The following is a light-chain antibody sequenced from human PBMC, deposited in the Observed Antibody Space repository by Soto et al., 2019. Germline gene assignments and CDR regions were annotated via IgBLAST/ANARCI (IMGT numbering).Light chain of an antibody. V-gene: IGKV2-28*01. CDR3: MHVLQTPYP. J-gene: IGKJ2*01. Sequence: DIVMTQSPLSLPVIPGEPASISCRSSGDLQRSHGYSYLDWYLQKPGQSPQLLIYLGSNRASGVPDRFSGSGSGTDFTLKIRRVDAEDVRVYYCMHVLQTPYPFVQGTRLEIK. CDR2: LGS. CDR1: GDLQRSHGYSY.